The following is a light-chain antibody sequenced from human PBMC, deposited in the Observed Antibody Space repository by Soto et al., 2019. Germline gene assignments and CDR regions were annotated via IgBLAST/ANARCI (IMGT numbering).Light chain of an antibody. Sequence: EIMLTQSPGTLSLSPGERATIYCRASQSVSSSYLAWYQQKPGQAPRLLIYGASSRATGIPDRFSGSGSGTDFTLTISRLEPEDFAVYYCQQYGSSLGVTFGGGTKVDI. CDR3: QQYGSSLGVT. J-gene: IGKJ4*01. CDR1: QSVSSSY. V-gene: IGKV3-20*01. CDR2: GAS.